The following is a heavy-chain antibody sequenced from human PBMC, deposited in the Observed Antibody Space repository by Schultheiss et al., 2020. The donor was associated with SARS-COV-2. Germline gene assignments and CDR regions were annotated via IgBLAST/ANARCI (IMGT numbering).Heavy chain of an antibody. V-gene: IGHV3-23*01. J-gene: IGHJ4*02. Sequence: GGSLRLSCAASGFTFSSYEMSWVRQAPGKGLEWVSAISGSGGSTYYADSVKGRFTISRDNSKNTLYLQMNSLRAEDTAVYYCAKDPYSSGSYFDYWGQGTLVTVSS. CDR3: AKDPYSSGSYFDY. CDR1: GFTFSSYE. CDR2: ISGSGGST. D-gene: IGHD1-26*01.